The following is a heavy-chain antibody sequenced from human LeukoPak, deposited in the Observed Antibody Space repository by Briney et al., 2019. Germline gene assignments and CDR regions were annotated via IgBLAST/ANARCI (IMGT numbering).Heavy chain of an antibody. V-gene: IGHV1-2*04. D-gene: IGHD5-18*01. J-gene: IGHJ4*02. CDR1: GYTFTGYY. CDR3: ARMDTAMVRVFDY. Sequence: ASVKVSCKASGYTFTGYYMHWVRQAPGQGLEWMGWINPNSGGTNYAQKFQGWVTMTRDTSISTAYMELSRLRSDDTAVYYCARMDTAMVRVFDYWGQGTLVTVSS. CDR2: INPNSGGT.